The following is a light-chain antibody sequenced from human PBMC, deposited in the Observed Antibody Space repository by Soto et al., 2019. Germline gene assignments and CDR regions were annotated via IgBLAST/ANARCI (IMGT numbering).Light chain of an antibody. Sequence: DIQMTQSPSTLSASVGDRVTITCRASQNVNSWLAWYQQKPGKAPKLLIYKASSLKSGVPSRFSGSGSATEFTLTISSLHPEDFATYYCHQYNSFSSFGQGTKLEIK. CDR3: HQYNSFSS. V-gene: IGKV1-5*03. CDR2: KAS. J-gene: IGKJ2*01. CDR1: QNVNSW.